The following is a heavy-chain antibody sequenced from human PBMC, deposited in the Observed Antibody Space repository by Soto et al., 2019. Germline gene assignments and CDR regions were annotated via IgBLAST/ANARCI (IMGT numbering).Heavy chain of an antibody. CDR2: ISGSGGSA. Sequence: EVQLLESGGGLGQPAGSLRLSCAASGFTFSSYAMNWVRQAPGKGLEWVSGISGSGGSAFFADSVKGRFTISRDNSKNTLFLHMNGLRAEDTAIYYCAKDRSLGDLRTYYFDYWGQGTLVTVSS. V-gene: IGHV3-23*01. D-gene: IGHD3-16*01. CDR1: GFTFSSYA. J-gene: IGHJ4*02. CDR3: AKDRSLGDLRTYYFDY.